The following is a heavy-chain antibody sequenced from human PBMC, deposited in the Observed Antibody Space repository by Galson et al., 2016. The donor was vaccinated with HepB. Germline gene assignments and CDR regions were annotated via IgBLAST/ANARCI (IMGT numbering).Heavy chain of an antibody. D-gene: IGHD3-3*01. V-gene: IGHV3-33*06. CDR1: GFTFSSYG. J-gene: IGHJ4*02. Sequence: SLRLSCAASGFTFSSYGMHWVRQAPGKGLEWVAIIWYDGSNKYYADPVKGRFTISRDNSKSTLYLQMNSLRVEDTAVYYCVKGEYGQRCLEWLAPFDYWGQGALVTVSS. CDR3: VKGEYGQRCLEWLAPFDY. CDR2: IWYDGSNK.